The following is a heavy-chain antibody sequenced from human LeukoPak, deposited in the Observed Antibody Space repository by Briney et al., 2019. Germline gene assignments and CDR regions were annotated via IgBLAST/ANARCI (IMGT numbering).Heavy chain of an antibody. Sequence: PGGSLRLSCAASGFTFSSYGMHWVRQAPGKGLEWVAVIWYDGSNKYYADSVKGRFTISRDNSKNTLYLQMNSLRAEDTAVYYCAKDRRHHSSSWGFDYWGQGTLVTVSS. CDR2: IWYDGSNK. J-gene: IGHJ4*02. D-gene: IGHD6-13*01. CDR3: AKDRRHHSSSWGFDY. CDR1: GFTFSSYG. V-gene: IGHV3-33*06.